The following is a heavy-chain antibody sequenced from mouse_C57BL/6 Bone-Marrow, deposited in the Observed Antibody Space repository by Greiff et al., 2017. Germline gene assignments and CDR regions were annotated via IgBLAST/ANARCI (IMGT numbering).Heavy chain of an antibody. CDR2: IHPNSGST. Sequence: VQLQQPGAELVKPGASVKLSCKASGYTFTSYWMPWVKQRPGQGLEWIGMIHPNSGSTNYNEKFKSKATLTVDKSSSTAYMQLSSLTSEDSAVYCCARRDYGDGMDYWGQGTLVTVSS. CDR1: GYTFTSYW. J-gene: IGHJ4*01. D-gene: IGHD2-4*01. V-gene: IGHV1-64*01. CDR3: ARRDYGDGMDY.